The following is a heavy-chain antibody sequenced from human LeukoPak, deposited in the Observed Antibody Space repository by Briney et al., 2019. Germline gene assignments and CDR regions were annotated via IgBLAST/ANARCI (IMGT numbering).Heavy chain of an antibody. J-gene: IGHJ3*02. D-gene: IGHD6-13*01. V-gene: IGHV4-4*07. CDR2: MYTSGTT. CDR3: ARLLYAAALDAFDI. Sequence: SETLSLTCTVSGGSISTYYWSWIRQPAGKGLEWIGRMYTSGTTKYNPSLKSRVTISVDTSKNQSSLKLSSVTAADTAVYYCARLLYAAALDAFDIWGQGTMVTVSS. CDR1: GGSISTYY.